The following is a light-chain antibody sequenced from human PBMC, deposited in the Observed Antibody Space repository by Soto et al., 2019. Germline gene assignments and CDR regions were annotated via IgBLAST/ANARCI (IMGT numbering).Light chain of an antibody. Sequence: DIVMTQSPDSLAVSLGETATINCKSSQSVFHSSYITNYLVWYQQKPGHPPKVLIYWASTRESGVPDRFSGSGSGTDFTLTISDLQAEDVAVYYCQQYYSSPLTFGGGTKVEIK. J-gene: IGKJ4*01. CDR3: QQYYSSPLT. CDR1: QSVFHSSYITNY. V-gene: IGKV4-1*01. CDR2: WAS.